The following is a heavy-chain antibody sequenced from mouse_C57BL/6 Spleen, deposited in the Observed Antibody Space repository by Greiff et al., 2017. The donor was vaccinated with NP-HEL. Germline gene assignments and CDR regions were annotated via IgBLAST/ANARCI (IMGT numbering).Heavy chain of an antibody. CDR2: ISPGGGYT. J-gene: IGHJ4*01. CDR1: GYTFTNYW. Sequence: VQLQQSGAELVRPGTSVKMSCKASGYTFTNYWIGWAKQRPGHGLEWIGDISPGGGYTTYNEKFNGKATLTADKSSSTAYMQVSSLTSEDSAIYYCARRGDYDGYAMDDWGQGTSVTVSS. D-gene: IGHD2-4*01. V-gene: IGHV1-63*01. CDR3: ARRGDYDGYAMDD.